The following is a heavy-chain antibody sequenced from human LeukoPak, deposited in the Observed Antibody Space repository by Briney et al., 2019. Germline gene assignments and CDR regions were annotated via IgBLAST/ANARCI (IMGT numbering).Heavy chain of an antibody. V-gene: IGHV4-39*01. Sequence: SETLPLTCTVSGGSISKNSFYWGWIRQPPGKGLEWIGNIYYGGTTYYNPSLKSRATISVDTSQNQFSLKLTSVTAADTALYYCSRLYIGALPEYWGQGALVTVSS. D-gene: IGHD6-25*01. CDR1: GGSISKNSFY. CDR2: IYYGGTT. J-gene: IGHJ4*02. CDR3: SRLYIGALPEY.